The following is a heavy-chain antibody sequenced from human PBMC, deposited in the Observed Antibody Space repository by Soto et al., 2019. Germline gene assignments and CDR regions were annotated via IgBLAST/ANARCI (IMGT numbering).Heavy chain of an antibody. CDR1: GYSFAGYW. D-gene: IGHD3-22*01. CDR2: IDPSDSQT. Sequence: GESLKISCKGSGYSFAGYWITWVRQKPGKGLEWVGRIDPSDSQTYYSPSFRGHVTISVTKSITTVFLQWSSLRASDTAMYYCARQIYDSDTGPNFQYYFDSWGQGIPVTVSS. J-gene: IGHJ4*02. CDR3: ARQIYDSDTGPNFQYYFDS. V-gene: IGHV5-10-1*01.